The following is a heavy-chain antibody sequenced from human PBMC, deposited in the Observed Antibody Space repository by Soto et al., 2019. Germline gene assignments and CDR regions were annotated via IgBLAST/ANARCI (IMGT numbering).Heavy chain of an antibody. V-gene: IGHV3-30*18. Sequence: PGGSLRLSCAASGFTFSSYGMHWVRQAPGKGLEWVAVISYDGSNKYYADSVKGRFTISRDNSKNTLYLQMNSLRAEDTAVYYCAKARYYDSSGYHDYWGQGTLLTVSS. D-gene: IGHD3-22*01. CDR2: ISYDGSNK. CDR1: GFTFSSYG. CDR3: AKARYYDSSGYHDY. J-gene: IGHJ4*02.